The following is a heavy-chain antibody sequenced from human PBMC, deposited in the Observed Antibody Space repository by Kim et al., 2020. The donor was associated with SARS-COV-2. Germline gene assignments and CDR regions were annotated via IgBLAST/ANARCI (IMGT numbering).Heavy chain of an antibody. CDR2: IWYDGSNK. CDR1: GFSFSSYG. J-gene: IGHJ4*02. D-gene: IGHD3-3*01. Sequence: GGSLRLSCAASGFSFSSYGMHWVRQAPGKGLEWVAVIWYDGSNKYYADSVKGRFTISRDNSKNTLYLQMNSLRAEDTAVYYCAKGGPFWSEHPEIDYWGQGTLVTLSS. V-gene: IGHV3-33*06. CDR3: AKGGPFWSEHPEIDY.